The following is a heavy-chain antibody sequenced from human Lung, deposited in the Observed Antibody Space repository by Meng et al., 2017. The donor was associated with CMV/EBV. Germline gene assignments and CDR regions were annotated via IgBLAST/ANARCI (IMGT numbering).Heavy chain of an antibody. D-gene: IGHD3-10*01. CDR1: GYTFTSYG. Sequence: ASGYTFTSYGISWVRQAPGQGPEWMGWISAYSGKTNIAQEFAGRLSMTTDISTNTAYMDLRSLTSDDTAVYYCARDHVVRGVYRAYWGQGTLVTVSS. V-gene: IGHV1-18*01. CDR3: ARDHVVRGVYRAY. CDR2: ISAYSGKT. J-gene: IGHJ4*02.